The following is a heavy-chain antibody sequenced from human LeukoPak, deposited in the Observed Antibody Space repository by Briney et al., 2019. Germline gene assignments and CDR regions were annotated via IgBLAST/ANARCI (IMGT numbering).Heavy chain of an antibody. D-gene: IGHD3-10*01. CDR3: WHPLIQGAVS. CDR1: GFTFSETW. CDR2: IRPDGGSG. V-gene: IGHV3-7*01. J-gene: IGHJ5*02. Sequence: GGSLRLSCAASGFTFSETWMSWVRQAPGKGLEWVANIRPDGGSGAYVDSVKGRFAISRDNAKSSLSLQMNTLRVEDTAVYYCWHPLIQGAVSWGQGTLVTVSS.